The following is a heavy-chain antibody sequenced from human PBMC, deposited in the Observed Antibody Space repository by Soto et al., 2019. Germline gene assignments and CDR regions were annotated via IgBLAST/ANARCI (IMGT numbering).Heavy chain of an antibody. D-gene: IGHD3-10*01. J-gene: IGHJ6*02. Sequence: VGSLRLSCAASGFNFSIYAMHWVRQAPGKGLQWVAVISYDGSSKYYADSVKGRFTISRDNSKNTLYLQMSSLRPEDTAVYYCGRVRITLVRGVLDYYGLDVWGQGTTVTVSS. CDR2: ISYDGSSK. CDR1: GFNFSIYA. CDR3: GRVRITLVRGVLDYYGLDV. V-gene: IGHV3-30-3*01.